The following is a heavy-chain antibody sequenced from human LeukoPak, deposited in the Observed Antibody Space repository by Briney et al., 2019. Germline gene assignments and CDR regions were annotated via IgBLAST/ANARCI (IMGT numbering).Heavy chain of an antibody. J-gene: IGHJ4*02. CDR1: GGSISSYY. Sequence: SETLSLTCTVSGGSISSYYWSWIRQPPGKGLEWIGYISYSGSTNYNPSLKSRVTISVDTSKNQFSLKLSSVTAADTAVYYCARYYDTPYYLSYWGQGTLVTVSS. D-gene: IGHD3-22*01. V-gene: IGHV4-59*08. CDR2: ISYSGST. CDR3: ARYYDTPYYLSY.